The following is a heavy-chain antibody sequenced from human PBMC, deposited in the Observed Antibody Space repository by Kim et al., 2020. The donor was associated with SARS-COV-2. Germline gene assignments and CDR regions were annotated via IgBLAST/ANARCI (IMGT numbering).Heavy chain of an antibody. CDR2: IYYSGST. J-gene: IGHJ6*02. CDR1: GGSISSYY. Sequence: SETLSLTCTVSGGSISSYYWSWIRQPPGKGLEWIGYIYYSGSTNYNPSLKSRVTISVDTSKNQFSLKLSSVTAADTAVYYCARDLWLAAAGTYYYYGMDVWGQGTTVTVSS. D-gene: IGHD6-13*01. CDR3: ARDLWLAAAGTYYYYGMDV. V-gene: IGHV4-59*01.